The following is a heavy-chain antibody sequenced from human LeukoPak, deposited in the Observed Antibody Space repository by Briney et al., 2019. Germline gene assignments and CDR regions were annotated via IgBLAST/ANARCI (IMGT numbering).Heavy chain of an antibody. CDR3: ARGWHQLLLGDDYYYYMDV. Sequence: SVKVSCKASGGTFSSYAISWVRQAPGQGLEWMGGIIPIFRTTHYAQKFQGRVTITTDESTTTAYMELSRLRSEDTAVYYCARGWHQLLLGDDYYYYMDVWGKGTTVIVSS. D-gene: IGHD2-2*01. CDR1: GGTFSSYA. J-gene: IGHJ6*03. V-gene: IGHV1-69*05. CDR2: IIPIFRTT.